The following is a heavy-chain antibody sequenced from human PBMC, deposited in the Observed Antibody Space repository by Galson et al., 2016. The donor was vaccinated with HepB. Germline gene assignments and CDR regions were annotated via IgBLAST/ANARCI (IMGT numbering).Heavy chain of an antibody. Sequence: SLRLSCAASGFTFSGSTMNWVRQASGKGLEWVGRIRSKANSYATAYAASVKGRFTISRDDSKNTAYLQMNSLKTEDTAVYYCTRQGPYKESGYEYYGMDVWGQGTMVTVSS. CDR2: IRSKANSYAT. V-gene: IGHV3-73*01. J-gene: IGHJ6*02. D-gene: IGHD1-1*01. CDR1: GFTFSGST. CDR3: TRQGPYKESGYEYYGMDV.